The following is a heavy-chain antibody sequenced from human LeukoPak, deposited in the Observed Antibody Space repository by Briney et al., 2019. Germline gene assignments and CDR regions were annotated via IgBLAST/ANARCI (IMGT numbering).Heavy chain of an antibody. CDR1: GDSVSSNSAA. Sequence: SQTLSLTCAISGDSVSSNSAAWNWIRQSPSRGLEWLGRTYYRSKLYNDYAVSVRSRITINPDTYTNQFSLQLNSVTPEDTAVYYCARSVRYLTGYYFDYWGQGTLVTVSS. J-gene: IGHJ4*02. CDR2: TYYRSKLYN. V-gene: IGHV6-1*01. D-gene: IGHD3-9*01. CDR3: ARSVRYLTGYYFDY.